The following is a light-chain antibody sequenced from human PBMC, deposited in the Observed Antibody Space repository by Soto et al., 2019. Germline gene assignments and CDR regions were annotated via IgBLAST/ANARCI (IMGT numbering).Light chain of an antibody. CDR1: QSISSW. Sequence: DIQMTQSPSTLSASVGDRVTISCRASQSISSWSAWDQQKPGKAPKLLIYDASSLESGVPSRFSGSGSGTEFTLTISSLQPDDFATYYCQQYNTYPYTFGQGTKLEIK. CDR2: DAS. J-gene: IGKJ2*01. CDR3: QQYNTYPYT. V-gene: IGKV1-5*01.